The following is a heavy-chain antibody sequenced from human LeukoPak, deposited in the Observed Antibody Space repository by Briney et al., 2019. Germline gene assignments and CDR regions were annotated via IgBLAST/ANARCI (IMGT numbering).Heavy chain of an antibody. D-gene: IGHD3-16*01. CDR3: ARYDPSYYFDY. Sequence: SETQSLTCTVSGGSISSGSYYWSWIRQPAGKGLEWIGRIYTSGSTNYNPSLKSRVTISVDTSKNQFCLKLSSVTAADTAVYYCARYDPSYYFDYWGQGTLVTVSS. V-gene: IGHV4-61*02. CDR1: GGSISSGSYY. CDR2: IYTSGST. J-gene: IGHJ4*02.